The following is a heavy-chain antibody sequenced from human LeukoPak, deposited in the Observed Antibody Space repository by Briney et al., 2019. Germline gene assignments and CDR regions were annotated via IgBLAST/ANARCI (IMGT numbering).Heavy chain of an antibody. J-gene: IGHJ4*02. CDR3: ARETGIEGGIDY. V-gene: IGHV3-30-3*01. CDR1: GFTFSSYA. D-gene: IGHD3-10*01. Sequence: PGGSLRLPCAASGFTFSSYAMHWVRQAPGKGLEWVAVISYDGSNKYYADSVKGRFTISRDNSKNTLYLQMNSLRAEDTAVYYCARETGIEGGIDYWGQGTLVTVSS. CDR2: ISYDGSNK.